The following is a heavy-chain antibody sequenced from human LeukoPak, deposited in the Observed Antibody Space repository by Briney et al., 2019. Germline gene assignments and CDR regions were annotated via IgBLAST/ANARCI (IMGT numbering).Heavy chain of an antibody. D-gene: IGHD6-19*01. J-gene: IGHJ4*02. CDR1: GFTFSSYA. Sequence: PGGSLRLSCAASGFTFSSYAMSWVRQAPGKGLEWVSAISGSGGNTYYADSVKGRFTISRDNSKNTLYLQMNSLRGEDTAVYYCAKDLDLAVAGTPGYFDYWGQGTLVTVSS. CDR2: ISGSGGNT. V-gene: IGHV3-23*01. CDR3: AKDLDLAVAGTPGYFDY.